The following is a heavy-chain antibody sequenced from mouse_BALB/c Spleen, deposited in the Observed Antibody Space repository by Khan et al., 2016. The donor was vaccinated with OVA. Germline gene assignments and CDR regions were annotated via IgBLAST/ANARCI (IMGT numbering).Heavy chain of an antibody. D-gene: IGHD2-14*01. CDR1: GFTFTNYG. V-gene: IGHV9-3-1*01. J-gene: IGHJ4*01. Sequence: QIQLVQSGPELKKPGETVQISCKASGFTFTNYGMNWVKQAPGKGLKWMGWINTYTGEPTFPDAFKGRFAFSLETSASTAYLQINSLKNEDTATYFCARVGYNGTMDCWGQGTSVTVSS. CDR3: ARVGYNGTMDC. CDR2: INTYTGEP.